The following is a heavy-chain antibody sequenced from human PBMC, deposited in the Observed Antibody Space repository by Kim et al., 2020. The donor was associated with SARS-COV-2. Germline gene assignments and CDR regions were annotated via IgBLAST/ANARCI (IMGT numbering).Heavy chain of an antibody. Sequence: DSVKGRLTIARDNSKKTLYLQMNTLRAEDTAVYYCAKGAPTSMLYPADYWGQGALVTVSS. V-gene: IGHV3-23*01. CDR3: AKGAPTSMLYPADY. D-gene: IGHD2-8*01. J-gene: IGHJ4*02.